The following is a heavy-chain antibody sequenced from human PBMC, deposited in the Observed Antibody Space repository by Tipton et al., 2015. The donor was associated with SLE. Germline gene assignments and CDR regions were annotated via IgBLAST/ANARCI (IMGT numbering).Heavy chain of an antibody. CDR3: AARRSGAFDI. CDR1: GGSVSSGSYY. D-gene: IGHD6-19*01. CDR2: IYYSGST. J-gene: IGHJ3*02. V-gene: IGHV4-61*01. Sequence: TLSLTCTVSGGSVSSGSYYWSWIRQPPGKGLEWIGYIYYSGSTNYNPSLKSRVTISVDTSKNQFSLKLSSATAADTAVYYCAARRSGAFDIWGQGTMVTVSS.